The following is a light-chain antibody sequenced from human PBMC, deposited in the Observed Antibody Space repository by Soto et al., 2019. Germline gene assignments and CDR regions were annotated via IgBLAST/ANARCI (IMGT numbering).Light chain of an antibody. CDR2: GAS. V-gene: IGKV1-5*01. CDR1: QSVGTW. J-gene: IGKJ1*01. Sequence: DIQMTQSPSTLSASVGGRVTITVLASQSVGTWVAWYQQKPGKAPKLLIYGASNLESGVPSRFSGSGSGTEFTLTITTLQPDDFATYFCQHYRRNTWSFGPGTKVDIK. CDR3: QHYRRNTWS.